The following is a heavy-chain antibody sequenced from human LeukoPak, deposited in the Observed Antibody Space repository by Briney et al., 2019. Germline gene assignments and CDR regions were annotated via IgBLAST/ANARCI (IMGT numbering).Heavy chain of an antibody. V-gene: IGHV4-39*01. CDR2: IYYSGSP. D-gene: IGHD2-2*01. CDR1: GCSISSSCYH. CDR3: ALGRTSLLRSYYYYMDV. Sequence: SETLSLTCTVSGCSISSSCYHWLWIRQPPGKALEGIGSIYYSGSPYYNPSLKSRVTISVDTSKNQFSLKLSSVTAADTAVYYCALGRTSLLRSYYYYMDVWGKGTRVSVSS. J-gene: IGHJ6*03.